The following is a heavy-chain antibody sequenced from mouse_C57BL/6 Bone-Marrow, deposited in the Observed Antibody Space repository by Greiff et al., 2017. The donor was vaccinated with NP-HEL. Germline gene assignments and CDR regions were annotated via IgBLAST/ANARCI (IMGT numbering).Heavy chain of an antibody. CDR2: IYPGGGYT. D-gene: IGHD2-5*01. CDR1: GYTFTNYW. Sequence: QVQLQQSGAELVRPGTSVKMSCKASGYTFTNYWIGWAKQRPGHGLEWIGDIYPGGGYTNYNEKFKGKATLTADKSSSTAYMQFSSLTSEDSAIYYCARGGSNYGRAWFAYWGQGTLVAVPA. V-gene: IGHV1-63*01. CDR3: ARGGSNYGRAWFAY. J-gene: IGHJ3*01.